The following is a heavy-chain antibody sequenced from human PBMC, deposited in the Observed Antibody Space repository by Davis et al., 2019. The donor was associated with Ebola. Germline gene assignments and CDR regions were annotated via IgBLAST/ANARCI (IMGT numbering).Heavy chain of an antibody. CDR1: GASISSSNYY. J-gene: IGHJ4*02. Sequence: SETLSLTCTVSGASISSSNYYWGWIRQPPGKGLEWIATIYYSGSTNYNPSLKTRVTMSLDRSKNQFSLKLSSVTAADTAVYYCSRAQFGGDLSPFFDSWGQGTLVTVSS. CDR3: SRAQFGGDLSPFFDS. CDR2: IYYSGST. V-gene: IGHV4-39*07. D-gene: IGHD3-16*01.